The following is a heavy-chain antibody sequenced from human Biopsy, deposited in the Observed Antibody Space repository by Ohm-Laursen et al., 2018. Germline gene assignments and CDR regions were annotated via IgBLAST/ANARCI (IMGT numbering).Heavy chain of an antibody. V-gene: IGHV3-66*01. CDR3: AKDDGGRYRGY. D-gene: IGHD3-16*02. CDR1: GFTFSNYW. J-gene: IGHJ4*02. Sequence: SPRLSCAASGFTFSNYWMNWVRQASGKGLEWVSVFYSGSGAFYADSVRGRFAISRDDSKNTLDLQMNSLRAEDTAVYYCAKDDGGRYRGYWGQGTLVTVSS. CDR2: FYSGSGA.